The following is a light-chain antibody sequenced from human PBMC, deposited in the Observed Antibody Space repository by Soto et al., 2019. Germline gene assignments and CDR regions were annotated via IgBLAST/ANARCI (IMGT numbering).Light chain of an antibody. V-gene: IGKV3-11*01. CDR3: QQRSNWPLT. CDR1: QSVSSS. CDR2: DAS. Sequence: EIVLTQSPATLSLSPGGRATLSCRASQSVSSSLAWYQQKPGQAPRLLIYDASNRATGIPARFSGSGSGTDFTLTITSLEPEDFGVYYCQQRSNWPLTFGGGSKVDIK. J-gene: IGKJ4*01.